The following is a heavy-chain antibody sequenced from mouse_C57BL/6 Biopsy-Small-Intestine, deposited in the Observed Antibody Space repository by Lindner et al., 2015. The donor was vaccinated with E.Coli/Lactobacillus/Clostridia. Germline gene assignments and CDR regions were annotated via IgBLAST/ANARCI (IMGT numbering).Heavy chain of an antibody. CDR2: ILPGTGTT. J-gene: IGHJ4*01. CDR3: ARRFGNPYVLDY. Sequence: VQLQESGAKLMKPGASVKLSCKATGYTFTGYWIEWVKQRPGHGLEWIGEILPGTGTTDYNEKFKGEATFTADASSNTAYMQLSSLTTEESAIYYCARRFGNPYVLDYWGQGTSVTVSS. V-gene: IGHV1-9*01. CDR1: GYTFTGYW. D-gene: IGHD2-1*01.